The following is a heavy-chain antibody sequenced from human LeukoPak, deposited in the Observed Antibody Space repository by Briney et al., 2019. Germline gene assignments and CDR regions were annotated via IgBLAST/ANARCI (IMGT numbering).Heavy chain of an antibody. CDR1: GFTFNSYS. J-gene: IGHJ5*02. Sequence: PGGSLRLSCAASGFTFNSYSMNWVRQAPGKGLEWVSYISSSSSTIYYADSVKGRFTISRDNAKNSLYLQMNSLRAEDTAVYYCARDGPLYIPDWFDPWGQGTLVTVSS. CDR2: ISSSSSTI. D-gene: IGHD2-21*01. V-gene: IGHV3-48*01. CDR3: ARDGPLYIPDWFDP.